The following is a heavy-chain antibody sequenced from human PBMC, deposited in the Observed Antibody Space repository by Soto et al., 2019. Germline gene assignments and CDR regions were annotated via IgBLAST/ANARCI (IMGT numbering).Heavy chain of an antibody. Sequence: GGSLRLSCAASGFTFDDYAMHWVRQAPGKGLEWVSGISWNSGSIGYADSVKGRFTISRDNAKNSLYLQMNSLRAEDTALYYCAKITFGGVIGPHDAFDIWGQGTMVTVSS. J-gene: IGHJ3*02. CDR2: ISWNSGSI. CDR3: AKITFGGVIGPHDAFDI. CDR1: GFTFDDYA. V-gene: IGHV3-9*01. D-gene: IGHD3-16*02.